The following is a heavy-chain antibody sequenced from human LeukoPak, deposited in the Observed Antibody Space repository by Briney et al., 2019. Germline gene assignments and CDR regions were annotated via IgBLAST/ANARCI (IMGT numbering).Heavy chain of an antibody. CDR1: GGSISSYY. CDR2: IYFTGST. J-gene: IGHJ4*02. Sequence: SETLSLTCTVSGGSISSYYWSWIRQPPGKGLEWIGYIYFTGSTNYDPSLQSRVTISVDTSKNQFSLKLSSVTAADTAVYYCARDGHRGCSGGSCYSSYFDYWGQGTLVTVSS. CDR3: ARDGHRGCSGGSCYSSYFDY. V-gene: IGHV4-59*12. D-gene: IGHD2-15*01.